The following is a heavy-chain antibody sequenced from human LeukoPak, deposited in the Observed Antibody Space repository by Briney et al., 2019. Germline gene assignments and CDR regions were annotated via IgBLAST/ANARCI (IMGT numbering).Heavy chain of an antibody. CDR2: IYWNDDK. CDR3: AHRIHCSSTSCPHSLFDY. Sequence: SGPTLVNPTQTLTLTCTFSGFSLSTSGVGVGWIRQPPGKALEWLALIYWNDDKRYSPSLKSRLTITKDTSKNQMVLTMTNMDPVDTATYYCAHRIHCSSTSCPHSLFDYWGQGTLVTVSS. CDR1: GFSLSTSGVG. J-gene: IGHJ4*02. V-gene: IGHV2-5*01. D-gene: IGHD2-2*01.